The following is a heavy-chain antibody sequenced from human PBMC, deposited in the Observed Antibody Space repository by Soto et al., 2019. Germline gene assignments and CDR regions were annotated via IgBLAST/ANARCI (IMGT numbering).Heavy chain of an antibody. CDR1: GYTFTSYG. Sequence: QVQLVQSGAEVKKPGASVKVSCKASGYTFTSYGICWVRQALGQGLEWMGWINAYNGNTNYAQKLQGRVTMTTDTTTISAYMELRSLRSDDTAVYYCARDPVAGTYFDYWGQGTLVTVSS. CDR2: INAYNGNT. J-gene: IGHJ4*02. D-gene: IGHD6-19*01. V-gene: IGHV1-18*01. CDR3: ARDPVAGTYFDY.